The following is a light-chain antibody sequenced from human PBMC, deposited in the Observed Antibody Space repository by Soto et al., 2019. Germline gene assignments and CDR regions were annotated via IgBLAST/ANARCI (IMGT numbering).Light chain of an antibody. CDR3: QQYNNWGLS. Sequence: IVMTQSPATLSVSPGDEVTLSCRASENVGTNLAWYQQKPGQAPRLLIYGLSTRATGIPATFSGSRSGTEFTLTISSLQSEESAIYYCQQYNNWGLSFGGGTKVEIK. V-gene: IGKV3D-15*01. CDR1: ENVGTN. J-gene: IGKJ4*01. CDR2: GLS.